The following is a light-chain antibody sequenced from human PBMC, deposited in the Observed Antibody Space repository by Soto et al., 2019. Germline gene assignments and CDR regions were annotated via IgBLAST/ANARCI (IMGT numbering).Light chain of an antibody. CDR3: CSYAGSTTWV. CDR2: EAT. V-gene: IGLV2-23*01. Sequence: QSALTQPASVSGSPGQSITISCTGNSSDVGSYNFVSWYQQRPGKAPKLMIFEATKRPSGVPNRFSGSKSGNTASLTISGLQAEDEADYYCCSYAGSTTWVFGGGTKLTVL. J-gene: IGLJ3*02. CDR1: SSDVGSYNF.